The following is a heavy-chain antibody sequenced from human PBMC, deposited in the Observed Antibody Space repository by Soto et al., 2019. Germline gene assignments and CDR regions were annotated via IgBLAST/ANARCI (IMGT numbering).Heavy chain of an antibody. Sequence: GGSLRLSCAASGFTFSSYAMSWVRQAPGKGLEWVSAISGSGGSTYYADSVKGRFTISRDNSKNTLYLQMNSLRAEDTAVYYCAKDRVRYCSSTSCYGSDAFDIWGQGTMVTVSS. D-gene: IGHD2-2*01. CDR3: AKDRVRYCSSTSCYGSDAFDI. CDR1: GFTFSSYA. CDR2: ISGSGGST. V-gene: IGHV3-23*01. J-gene: IGHJ3*02.